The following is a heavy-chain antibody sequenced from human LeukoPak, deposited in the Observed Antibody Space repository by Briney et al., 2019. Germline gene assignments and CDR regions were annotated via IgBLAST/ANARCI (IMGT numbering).Heavy chain of an antibody. J-gene: IGHJ2*01. CDR2: IYYSGTT. D-gene: IGHD2-2*01. Sequence: SETLSLTCTVSGGSISSYYWSWIRQPPGKGLEWIGYIYYSGTTNYNPSLKSRVTISVDTSKNQFSLKLSSVTAADTAVYYCARAECSSTSCYRGYFDLWGRGTLVTVSS. CDR1: GGSISSYY. CDR3: ARAECSSTSCYRGYFDL. V-gene: IGHV4-59*12.